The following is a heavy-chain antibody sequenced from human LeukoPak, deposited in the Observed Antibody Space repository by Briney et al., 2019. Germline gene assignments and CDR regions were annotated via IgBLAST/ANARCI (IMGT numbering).Heavy chain of an antibody. CDR1: GFTFSTCS. CDR3: ARGDSNFDY. CDR2: ISGSSNII. Sequence: GGSLRLSCAGSGFTFSTCSMNWVRQAPGKGLEWLSYISGSSNIIHYADSVKGRFTISRDNAKNSLYLQMDSLRAEDTAVYYCARGDSNFDYWGQGALVTVSS. V-gene: IGHV3-48*01. J-gene: IGHJ4*02. D-gene: IGHD4-11*01.